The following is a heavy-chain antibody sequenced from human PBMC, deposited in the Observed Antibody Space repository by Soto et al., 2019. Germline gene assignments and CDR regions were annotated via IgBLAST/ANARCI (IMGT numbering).Heavy chain of an antibody. CDR3: AKGLYSYGSSYFES. V-gene: IGHV3-30*18. Sequence: QVQLVESGGGVVQPGRSLRLSCVVSGFTFSSFGMHWVRQAPGKGLEWVAVIAFDGSDEYYGDSVKGRFSISRDKSKSTLYLQMNSLRPEDAAVYYCAKGLYSYGSSYFESWGQGTLVTVSS. CDR1: GFTFSSFG. D-gene: IGHD5-18*01. CDR2: IAFDGSDE. J-gene: IGHJ4*02.